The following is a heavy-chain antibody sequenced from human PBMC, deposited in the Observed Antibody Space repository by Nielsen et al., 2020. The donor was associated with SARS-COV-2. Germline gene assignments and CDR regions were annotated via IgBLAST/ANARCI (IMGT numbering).Heavy chain of an antibody. J-gene: IGHJ6*03. CDR2: IKEDGSEK. D-gene: IGHD3-3*01. CDR1: GFTFSRYW. Sequence: GESLKISCAASGFTFSRYWMSWVRQAQGKGLEWVANIKEDGSEKYYVDSVKGRFTISRDNAKNSLYLQMNSLRAGDTAVYYCARDAERFSVFGVIIGGWDYMDVWGKGTTVTVSS. CDR3: ARDAERFSVFGVIIGGWDYMDV. V-gene: IGHV3-7*05.